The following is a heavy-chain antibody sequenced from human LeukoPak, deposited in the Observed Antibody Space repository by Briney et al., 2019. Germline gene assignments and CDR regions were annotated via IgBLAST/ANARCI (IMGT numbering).Heavy chain of an antibody. CDR2: IYYSGST. J-gene: IGHJ4*02. CDR1: GGSISSSSYY. V-gene: IGHV4-39*07. CDR3: AGDEGGYADY. Sequence: SETLSLTCTVSGGSISSSSYYWGWIRQPPGKGLEWIGSIYYSGSTYYNPSLKSRVTISVDTSKNQFSLKLSSVTAADTAVYYCAGDEGGYADYWGQGTLVTVSS. D-gene: IGHD5-12*01.